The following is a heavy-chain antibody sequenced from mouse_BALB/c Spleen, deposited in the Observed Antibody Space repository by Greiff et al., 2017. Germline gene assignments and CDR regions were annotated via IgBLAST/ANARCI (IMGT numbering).Heavy chain of an antibody. V-gene: IGHV3-2*02. J-gene: IGHJ3*01. Sequence: EVQLQQSGPGLVKPSQSLSLTCTVTGYSITSDYAWNWIRQFPGNKLEWMGYISYSGSTSYNPSLKSRISITRDTSKNQFFLQLNSVTTEDTATYHCARSTMITLAYWGQGTLVTVSA. CDR1: GYSITSDYA. CDR2: ISYSGST. D-gene: IGHD2-4*01. CDR3: ARSTMITLAY.